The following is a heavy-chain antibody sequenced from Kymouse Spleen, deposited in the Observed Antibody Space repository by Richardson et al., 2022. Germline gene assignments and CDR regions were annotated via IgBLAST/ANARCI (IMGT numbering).Heavy chain of an antibody. Sequence: QVQLVESGGGVVQPGRSLRLSCAASGFTFSSYGMHWVRQAPGKGLEWVAVIWYDGSNKYYADSVKGRFTISRDNSKNTLYLQMNSLRAEDTAVYYCARNVLLWFGELSFDYWGQGTLVTVSS. V-gene: IGHV3-33*01. J-gene: IGHJ4*02. D-gene: IGHD3-10*01. CDR2: IWYDGSNK. CDR3: ARNVLLWFGELSFDY. CDR1: GFTFSSYG.